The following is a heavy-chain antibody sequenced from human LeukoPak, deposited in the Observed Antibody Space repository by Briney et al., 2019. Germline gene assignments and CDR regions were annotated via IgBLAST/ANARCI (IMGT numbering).Heavy chain of an antibody. Sequence: GGSLRLSCAASGFTFSDHYMSWIRQAPGKGLEWVSYISSSGSTIYYPDSVKGRFSISRDNAKNSLYLQVSSLRVEDTAVYDCARWVLGASPPRHYYFDYGGQGTLVTVSS. CDR2: ISSSGSTI. CDR3: ARWVLGASPPRHYYFDY. CDR1: GFTFSDHY. J-gene: IGHJ4*02. V-gene: IGHV3-11*04. D-gene: IGHD3-16*01.